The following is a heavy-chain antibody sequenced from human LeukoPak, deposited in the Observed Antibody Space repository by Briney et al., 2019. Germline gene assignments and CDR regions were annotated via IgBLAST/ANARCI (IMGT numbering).Heavy chain of an antibody. Sequence: GGSLRLSCAASGFTFDDYAMHWVRQAPGKALECVSLIRGYGCSTYYADSVKGRFTISRDNSKNSLYLQMNSLRTEDSALYYCAKDISPPAVAGYFDYWGQGTLVPVSS. J-gene: IGHJ4*02. D-gene: IGHD6-19*01. CDR2: IRGYGCST. CDR1: GFTFDDYA. V-gene: IGHV3-43*02. CDR3: AKDISPPAVAGYFDY.